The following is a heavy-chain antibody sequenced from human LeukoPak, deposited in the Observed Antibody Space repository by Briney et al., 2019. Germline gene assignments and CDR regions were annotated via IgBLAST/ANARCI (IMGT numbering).Heavy chain of an antibody. Sequence: NPSETLSLTCTVSGGSVSSTTYHRGRTRQPPGKGLEWIGSIYYTRNTYYSPSLRSRVTISIDTSKNQFSLKLTSVTAADTAVYFCARLDNGRPGDYWGQGILVTVSS. CDR1: GGSVSSTTYH. V-gene: IGHV4-39*01. J-gene: IGHJ4*02. D-gene: IGHD1-1*01. CDR2: IYYTRNT. CDR3: ARLDNGRPGDY.